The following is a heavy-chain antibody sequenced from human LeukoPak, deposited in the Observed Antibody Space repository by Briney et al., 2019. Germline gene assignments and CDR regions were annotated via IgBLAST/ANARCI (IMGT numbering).Heavy chain of an antibody. J-gene: IGHJ6*02. CDR2: ISYDGSIR. V-gene: IGHV3-30-3*01. Sequence: GGSLRLSCAASGXTFSGYGMHWGRQAPGKGLEWVAFISYDGSIRNYADSEKGRFTISRDNSKNTLYLQLNSLRTEDTALYYCARGVGSYGNDYNYGMDVWGRGTMVIVSS. D-gene: IGHD5-18*01. CDR1: GXTFSGYG. CDR3: ARGVGSYGNDYNYGMDV.